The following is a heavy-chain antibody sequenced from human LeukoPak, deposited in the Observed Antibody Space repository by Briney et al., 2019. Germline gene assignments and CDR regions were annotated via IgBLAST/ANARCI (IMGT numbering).Heavy chain of an antibody. D-gene: IGHD5-12*01. Sequence: SETLSLTCTVSGSSISSYYWSWIRQPPGKGLEWIGYIYYSGSTNYNPSLKSRVTISVDTSKNQFSLKLSSVTAADTAVYYCARGRSDYEGTFYFDYWGQGTLVTVSS. J-gene: IGHJ4*02. CDR2: IYYSGST. CDR3: ARGRSDYEGTFYFDY. CDR1: GSSISSYY. V-gene: IGHV4-59*01.